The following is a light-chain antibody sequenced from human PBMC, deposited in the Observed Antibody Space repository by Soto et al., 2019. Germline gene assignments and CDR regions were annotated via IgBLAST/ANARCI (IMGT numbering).Light chain of an antibody. J-gene: IGLJ2*01. CDR3: SSYTSSSTRV. CDR2: DVS. V-gene: IGLV2-14*03. Sequence: QSALTQPASVSGSPGQSITISCTGTSSDVGGYIHVSWYQQHPGKAPKLILYDVSNRPSGVSNRFAGAKSGNTASLTISGLQAEDEADYYCSSYTSSSTRVFGGGTKVTVL. CDR1: SSDVGGYIH.